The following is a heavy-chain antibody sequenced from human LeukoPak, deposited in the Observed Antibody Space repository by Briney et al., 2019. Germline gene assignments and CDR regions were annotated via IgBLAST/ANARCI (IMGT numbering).Heavy chain of an antibody. Sequence: PGGSLRLSCAASGFTFSSYWMSWVRQAPGKGLEWVANIKQDGSEKYYVDSVKGRFTISRDNAKNSLYLQMNSLRAEDTAVYYCASPYSNYSYDAFDIWGQGTMVTVSS. V-gene: IGHV3-7*01. D-gene: IGHD4-11*01. CDR1: GFTFSSYW. J-gene: IGHJ3*02. CDR2: IKQDGSEK. CDR3: ASPYSNYSYDAFDI.